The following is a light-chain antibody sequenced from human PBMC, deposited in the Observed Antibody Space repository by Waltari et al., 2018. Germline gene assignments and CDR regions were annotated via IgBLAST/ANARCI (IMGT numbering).Light chain of an antibody. CDR3: QHYVPSPPWT. V-gene: IGKV3-20*01. J-gene: IGKJ1*01. CDR2: GSS. Sequence: EIVLTQSPGTLSLSPGERATLSCRASQSVSSTLAWYQQKPGQAPRLLISGSSSRATGIPDRFSGSGSGTDFTLTISRLEPEDFAVYYCQHYVPSPPWTFGQGTKVEIK. CDR1: QSVSSTL.